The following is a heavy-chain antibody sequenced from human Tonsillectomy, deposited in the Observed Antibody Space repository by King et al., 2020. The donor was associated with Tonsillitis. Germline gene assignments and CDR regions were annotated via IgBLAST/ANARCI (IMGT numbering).Heavy chain of an antibody. CDR3: AKAMGVSGFLDS. J-gene: IGHJ4*02. V-gene: IGHV3-23*04. CDR2: VSNSGGVT. Sequence: VQLVESGGGLVQPGGSLRLSCAASGFSFSCYAMSWVRQAPGKGLEWVSGVSNSGGVTYYADSVKGRFTISRDNSKKTLYLQMNGLRAEDTALYYWAKAMGVSGFLDSWGQGTLVTVAS. D-gene: IGHD3-3*01. CDR1: GFSFSCYA.